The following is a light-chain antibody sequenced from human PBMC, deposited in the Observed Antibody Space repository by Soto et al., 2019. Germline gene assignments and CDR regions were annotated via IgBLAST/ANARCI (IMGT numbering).Light chain of an antibody. CDR1: SSNIGAGYD. V-gene: IGLV1-40*01. Sequence: SVLTQPPSVSGAPGQRVTISCTGRSSNIGAGYDVHWYQQLPGTAPKLLIYGNSNRPSGVPDRFSGSKSGTSASLAITGLQAEDEADYYCQSYDSSLSGGVFGGGTKLTVL. J-gene: IGLJ3*02. CDR2: GNS. CDR3: QSYDSSLSGGV.